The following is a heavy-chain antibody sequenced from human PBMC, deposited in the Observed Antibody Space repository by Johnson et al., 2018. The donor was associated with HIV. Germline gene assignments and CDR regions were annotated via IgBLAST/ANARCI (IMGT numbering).Heavy chain of an antibody. J-gene: IGHJ3*02. V-gene: IGHV3-7*05. CDR1: GFTFSTHW. Sequence: VQLVESGGGVVQPGGSLRLSCAASGFTFSTHWMTWVRQAPGKGLEWVASLRQDGGEKYYVDSVKGRFTISRDNAKNSLYLQMNSLRAEDTAVYYCARESTIGAGLDAFDIWGQGTMVTVSS. D-gene: IGHD5-12*01. CDR2: LRQDGGEK. CDR3: ARESTIGAGLDAFDI.